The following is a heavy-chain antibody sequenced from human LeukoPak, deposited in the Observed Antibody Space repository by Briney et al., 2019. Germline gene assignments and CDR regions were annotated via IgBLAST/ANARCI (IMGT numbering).Heavy chain of an antibody. V-gene: IGHV3-23*01. CDR3: AIDPNWGTHS. J-gene: IGHJ4*02. CDR1: GFTFSTYT. CDR2: IGSSGGGI. D-gene: IGHD7-27*01. Sequence: GGSLRLSCAASGFTFSTYTMYWVRHPPGKRLEWVSIIGSSGGGIHYADSVKGRFTISRDNSKNALYLQMNSLRVEDTAVYYCAIDPNWGTHSWGQGALVTVSP.